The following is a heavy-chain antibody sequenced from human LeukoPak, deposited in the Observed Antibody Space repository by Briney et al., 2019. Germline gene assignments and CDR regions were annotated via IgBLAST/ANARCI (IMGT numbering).Heavy chain of an antibody. CDR3: ATDTSTEVGATLFDY. Sequence: ASVKVSCKVSGYTLSELSMHWVRQAPGKGLEWMGGFDPEDGETIYAQKFQGRVTMTEDTSTDTAYMELSSLRSEDTAVYYCATDTSTEVGATLFDYWGQGTLVTVSS. V-gene: IGHV1-24*01. CDR2: FDPEDGET. D-gene: IGHD1-26*01. J-gene: IGHJ4*02. CDR1: GYTLSELS.